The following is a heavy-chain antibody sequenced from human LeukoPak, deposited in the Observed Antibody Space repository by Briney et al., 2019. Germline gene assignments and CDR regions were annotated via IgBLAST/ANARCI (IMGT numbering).Heavy chain of an antibody. V-gene: IGHV3-43D*03. CDR2: ISWDGGST. J-gene: IGHJ4*02. Sequence: GGSLRPPCAASGFTFDDYAMHWVRQAPGKGLEWVSLISWDGGSTYYADSVKGRFTISRDNSKNSLYLQMNSLRAEDTALYYCAKPLKTYCSSTSCSLFDYWGQGTLVTVSS. D-gene: IGHD2-2*01. CDR1: GFTFDDYA. CDR3: AKPLKTYCSSTSCSLFDY.